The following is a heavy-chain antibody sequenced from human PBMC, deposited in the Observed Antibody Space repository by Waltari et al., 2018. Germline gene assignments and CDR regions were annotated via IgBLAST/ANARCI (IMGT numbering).Heavy chain of an antibody. CDR1: GGSIRSHY. Sequence: QVQLQESGPGLVKPSENLSLTCTVSGGSIRSHYCSWIRQPPGKGLEWIGYIYYSGSTNYNPSLKSRVTISVDTSKNQFSLKLSSVTAADTAVYYCARHTVTTFDYWGQGTLVTVSS. CDR2: IYYSGST. D-gene: IGHD4-4*01. CDR3: ARHTVTTFDY. J-gene: IGHJ4*02. V-gene: IGHV4-59*11.